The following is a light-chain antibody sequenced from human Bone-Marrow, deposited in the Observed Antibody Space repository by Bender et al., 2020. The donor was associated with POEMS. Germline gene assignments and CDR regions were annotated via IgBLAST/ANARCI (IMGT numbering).Light chain of an antibody. J-gene: IGLJ3*02. V-gene: IGLV1-36*01. CDR2: SSH. Sequence: QSVVTQPPSLSEAPRQRVTISCSGSSSNIGNHGVNWYQQLPGEAPKLLIYSSHQRPLGFPDRFSGSRSGTSASLAISGLQSEDEALYYCSAWDDSLSGWVFGGGTKLTVL. CDR3: SAWDDSLSGWV. CDR1: SSNIGNHG.